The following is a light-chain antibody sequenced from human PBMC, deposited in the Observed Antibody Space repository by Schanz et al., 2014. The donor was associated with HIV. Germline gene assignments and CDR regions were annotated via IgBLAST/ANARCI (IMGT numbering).Light chain of an antibody. CDR1: SSDVGSSNL. CDR3: ISYTRDTVL. CDR2: DGS. Sequence: QSALTQPVSVSGSPGQTITISCTGTSSDVGSSNLVSWYQQHPGKAPQLMIYDGSRRPSGVSNRFSGSKSDNAASLTISGLQPEDEADYYCISYTRDTVLFGGGTKLTVL. V-gene: IGLV2-14*02. J-gene: IGLJ2*01.